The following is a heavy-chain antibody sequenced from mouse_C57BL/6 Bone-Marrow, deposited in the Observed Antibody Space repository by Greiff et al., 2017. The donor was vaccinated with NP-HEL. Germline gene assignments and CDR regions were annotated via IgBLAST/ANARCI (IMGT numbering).Heavy chain of an antibody. CDR3: ARESILTAMDY. CDR1: GFTFSSYA. D-gene: IGHD1-1*01. CDR2: ISDGGSYT. J-gene: IGHJ4*01. Sequence: EVHLVESGGGLVKPGGSLKLSCAASGFTFSSYAMSWVRQTPEKRLEWVATISDGGSYTYYPDNVKGRFTISRDNAKNNLYLQMSHLKSEDTAMYYCARESILTAMDYWGQGTSVTVSS. V-gene: IGHV5-4*01.